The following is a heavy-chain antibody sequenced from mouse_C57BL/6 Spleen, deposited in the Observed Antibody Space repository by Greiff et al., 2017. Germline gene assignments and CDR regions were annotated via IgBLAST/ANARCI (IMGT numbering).Heavy chain of an antibody. CDR1: GYTFTSYW. J-gene: IGHJ1*03. CDR3: ARPGTNWYFDV. Sequence: VQLQQSGTVLVRPGASVKLSCKTSGYTFTSYWMHWVKQRPGQGLEWIGAIYPGNSDTSYNQKFKGKATLTAVTSTSTAYMEISSLTTEDSAVYYCARPGTNWYFDVWGTGTTVTVSS. V-gene: IGHV1-5*01. CDR2: IYPGNSDT. D-gene: IGHD4-1*01.